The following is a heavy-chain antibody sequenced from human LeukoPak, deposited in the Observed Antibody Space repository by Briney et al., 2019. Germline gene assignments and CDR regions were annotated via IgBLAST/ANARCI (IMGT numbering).Heavy chain of an antibody. Sequence: KPSETLSLTCAVYGWSFSGYYWSCMRQPPGKGLECIGEINHSGSTNYNPSLKSRVTISVDTSKNQFSLKLSSVTAADTAVYYCARGKNNYFDYWGQGTLVTVSS. V-gene: IGHV4-34*01. CDR1: GWSFSGYY. CDR3: ARGKNNYFDY. CDR2: INHSGST. J-gene: IGHJ4*02.